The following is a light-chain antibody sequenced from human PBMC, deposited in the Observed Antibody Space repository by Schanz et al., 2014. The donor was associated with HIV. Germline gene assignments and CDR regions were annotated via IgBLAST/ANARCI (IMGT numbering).Light chain of an antibody. Sequence: QSVLTQSPSASASLGASVKLTCTLSSGHSTYAIAWHQQQPEKGPRYLMNLNSDGSHSKGDGIPDRFSGSSSGAERYLTISSLQSEDEADYYCQTWDTGTHVLFGGGTKVTVL. J-gene: IGLJ2*01. CDR2: LNSDGSH. V-gene: IGLV4-69*02. CDR1: SGHSTYA. CDR3: QTWDTGTHVL.